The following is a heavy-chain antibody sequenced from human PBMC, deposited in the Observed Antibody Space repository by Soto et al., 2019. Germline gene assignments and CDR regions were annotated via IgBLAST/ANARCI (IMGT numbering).Heavy chain of an antibody. Sequence: GVSLIHACVASGFTFSNYGIHWVRQAPGKGLEWVAVISYDGSSKDYADSVKGRFTISRDNSKNTLYLQMNSLTIEDTAVYYCAKDDGSTWSMFYSYYGVDVWCKRNPVTVSS. CDR3: AKDDGSTWSMFYSYYGVDV. J-gene: IGHJ6*04. V-gene: IGHV3-30*18. CDR1: GFTFSNYG. CDR2: ISYDGSSK. D-gene: IGHD6-13*01.